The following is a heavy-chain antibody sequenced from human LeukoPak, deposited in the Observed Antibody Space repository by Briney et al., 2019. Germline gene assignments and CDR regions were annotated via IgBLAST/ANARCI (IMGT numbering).Heavy chain of an antibody. CDR3: ARSNCNSCYLGVWYYFDY. J-gene: IGHJ4*02. V-gene: IGHV3-66*01. CDR1: GGFIVSSNY. D-gene: IGHD1/OR15-1a*01. CDR2: IYSSGST. Sequence: GGSLRLSCAASGGFIVSSNYMSWVRQAPGKGLEGVSVIYSSGSTYYADSVKGRFTISRDNSKNTLYLQMNSLRAEDTAVYYCARSNCNSCYLGVWYYFDYWGQGALVTVSS.